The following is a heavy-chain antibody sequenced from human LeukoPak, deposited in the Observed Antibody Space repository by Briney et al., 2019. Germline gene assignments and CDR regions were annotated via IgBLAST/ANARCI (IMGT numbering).Heavy chain of an antibody. CDR3: ARHPRSVAGSPSDY. CDR1: GGSFSGYY. D-gene: IGHD6-19*01. CDR2: INHSGST. J-gene: IGHJ4*02. Sequence: SETLSLTCAVYGGSFSGYYWSWIRQPPGKGLEWIGEINHSGSTNYNPSLKSRVTISVDTSKNQFSLKLSSVTAADTAVYYCARHPRSVAGSPSDYWGQGTLVTVSS. V-gene: IGHV4-34*01.